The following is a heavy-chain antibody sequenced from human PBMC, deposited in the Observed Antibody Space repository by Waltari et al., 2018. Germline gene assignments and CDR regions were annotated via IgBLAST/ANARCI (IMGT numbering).Heavy chain of an antibody. CDR2: IRSKAYGGTT. D-gene: IGHD3-22*01. V-gene: IGHV3-49*03. J-gene: IGHJ4*02. CDR3: TRDYYDSSGYYYPFDY. CDR1: GFTFGDYA. Sequence: EVQLVESGGGLVQPGRSLRLSCTASGFTFGDYAMSWLRQAPGKGLEWVGFIRSKAYGGTTEYAASVKGRFTISRDDSKSIAYLQMNSLKTEDTAVYYCTRDYYDSSGYYYPFDYWGQGTLVTVSS.